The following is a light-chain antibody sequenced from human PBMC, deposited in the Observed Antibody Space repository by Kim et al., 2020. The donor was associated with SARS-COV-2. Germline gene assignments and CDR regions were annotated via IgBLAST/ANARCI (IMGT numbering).Light chain of an antibody. J-gene: IGKJ2*01. CDR3: QQYDNLYT. Sequence: DIQMTQSPSSLSASVVDRVTITCQASQDISNYLNWYQQKPGKAPKLLIYDASNLETGVPSRFSGSGSGTDFTFTISSLQPEDIATYYCQQYDNLYTFGQGTKLEI. CDR1: QDISNY. CDR2: DAS. V-gene: IGKV1-33*01.